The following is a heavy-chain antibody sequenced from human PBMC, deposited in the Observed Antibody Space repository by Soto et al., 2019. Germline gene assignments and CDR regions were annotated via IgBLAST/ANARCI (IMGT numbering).Heavy chain of an antibody. Sequence: QVQLVQSGAEVKKPGASVKVSCKASGYTFTSYGISWVRQAPGQGLEWMGWISAYNGNTNYAQKLQGRVTMTTDTSTSTAYMEQRSLRSDDTAVYYCARPGYYDILTGYQSNWFDPWGQGTLVTVTS. V-gene: IGHV1-18*01. J-gene: IGHJ5*02. D-gene: IGHD3-9*01. CDR3: ARPGYYDILTGYQSNWFDP. CDR2: ISAYNGNT. CDR1: GYTFTSYG.